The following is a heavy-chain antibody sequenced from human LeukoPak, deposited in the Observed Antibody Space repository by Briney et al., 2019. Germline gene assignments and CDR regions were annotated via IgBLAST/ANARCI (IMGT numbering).Heavy chain of an antibody. J-gene: IGHJ4*02. CDR1: GFTFSSYS. CDR2: INSDGSRT. CDR3: ASSNPAALFDY. D-gene: IGHD6-25*01. V-gene: IGHV3-74*01. Sequence: GGSLRLSCAASGFTFSSYSMNWVRQAPGKGLEWVSRINSDGSRTSYADSVKGRFTISRDNAKNTLYLQMNSLRAEDTAVYYCASSNPAALFDYWGQGTLVTVSS.